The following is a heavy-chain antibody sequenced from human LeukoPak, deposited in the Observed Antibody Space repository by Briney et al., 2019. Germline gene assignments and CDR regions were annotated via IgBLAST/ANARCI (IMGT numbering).Heavy chain of an antibody. CDR2: IYYSGST. J-gene: IGHJ4*02. Sequence: SETLSLTCTVSGGSISSSSYYWGWIRQPPGKGLEWIGSIYYSGSTYYNPSLKSRVTISVDTSKNQFSLKLSSVTAADTAVYYCATSYGSGSYPFDYWGQGTLVTVSS. CDR3: ATSYGSGSYPFDY. D-gene: IGHD3-10*01. CDR1: GGSISSSSYY. V-gene: IGHV4-39*07.